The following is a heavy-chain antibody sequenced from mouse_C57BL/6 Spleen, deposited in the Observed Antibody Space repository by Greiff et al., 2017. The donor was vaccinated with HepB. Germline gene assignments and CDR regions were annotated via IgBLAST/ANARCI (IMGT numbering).Heavy chain of an antibody. CDR3: ARADYDGGGFAY. Sequence: QVQLQQSGAELARPGASVKLSCTASGYTFTSYGISWVKQRTGQGLEWIGEIYPRSGNTYYNEKFKGRATLTADKSSSPAYMELRSLTSEDSAVYFCARADYDGGGFAYWGQGTLVTVSA. CDR2: IYPRSGNT. J-gene: IGHJ3*01. V-gene: IGHV1-81*01. D-gene: IGHD2-4*01. CDR1: GYTFTSYG.